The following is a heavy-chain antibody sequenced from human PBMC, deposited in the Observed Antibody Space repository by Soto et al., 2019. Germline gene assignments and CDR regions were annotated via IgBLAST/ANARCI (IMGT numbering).Heavy chain of an antibody. CDR2: IYYSGST. V-gene: IGHV4-39*01. J-gene: IGHJ4*02. Sequence: SETLSLTCTVSGGSISSSSYYWGWIRQPPGKGLEWIGSIYYSGSTYYNPSLKNRVTISVDTSKNQFSLKLSSVTAADTAVYYCARGYSSSGGHFDYWGQGTLVTVSS. D-gene: IGHD6-6*01. CDR1: GGSISSSSYY. CDR3: ARGYSSSGGHFDY.